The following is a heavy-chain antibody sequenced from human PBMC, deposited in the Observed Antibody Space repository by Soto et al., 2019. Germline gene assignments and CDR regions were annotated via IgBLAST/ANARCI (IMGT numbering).Heavy chain of an antibody. CDR3: ARSPRIGNCSGGSCYGWFDP. Sequence: SETLSLTCTVSGGSISSYYWSWIRQPPGKGLEWIGYIYYSGSTNYNPSLKSRVTISVDTSKNQFSLKLSSVTAADTAVYYCARSPRIGNCSGGSCYGWFDPWGQGTLVTVSS. V-gene: IGHV4-59*01. CDR1: GGSISSYY. J-gene: IGHJ5*02. CDR2: IYYSGST. D-gene: IGHD2-15*01.